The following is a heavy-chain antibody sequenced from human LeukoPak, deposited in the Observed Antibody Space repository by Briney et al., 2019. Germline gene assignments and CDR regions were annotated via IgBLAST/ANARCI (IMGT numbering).Heavy chain of an antibody. V-gene: IGHV3-53*01. CDR2: IYSGGST. Sequence: PGGSLRLSCAASGFTVSSNYMSWVRQAPGKGLEWVSVIYSGGSTYYADPVKGRFTISRNNSKNTLYLQMNSLRAEDTAVYYCARGESITIFGVVQTSWAFDIWGQGTMVTASS. CDR3: ARGESITIFGVVQTSWAFDI. D-gene: IGHD3-3*01. CDR1: GFTVSSNY. J-gene: IGHJ3*02.